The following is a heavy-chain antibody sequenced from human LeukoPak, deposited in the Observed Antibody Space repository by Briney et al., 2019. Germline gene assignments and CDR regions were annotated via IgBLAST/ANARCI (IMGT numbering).Heavy chain of an antibody. CDR3: ARGGGAWFDP. CDR1: GGSLSTHH. J-gene: IGHJ5*02. V-gene: IGHV4-59*11. D-gene: IGHD3-10*01. Sequence: PSEPLSLACVVSGGSLSTHHWSCIRQSPGRGLEWIGYISDSGSTNYNPSLKSRVTISVDTSKNQFSLMLSSVTAADTAVYYCARGGGAWFDPWGQGTLVTVSS. CDR2: ISDSGST.